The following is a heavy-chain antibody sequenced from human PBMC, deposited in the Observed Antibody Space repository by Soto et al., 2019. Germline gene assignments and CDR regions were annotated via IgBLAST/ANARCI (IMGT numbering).Heavy chain of an antibody. V-gene: IGHV4-59*01. CDR1: GGSISSYY. J-gene: IGHJ6*02. D-gene: IGHD2-21*02. CDR2: MYNTGST. CDR3: ARDLWGYCGADCYPLDV. Sequence: QVRLQESGPGLVKPSETLSLTCTVSGGSISSYYWSWIWQPPGKGLEWIGYMYNTGSTIYNPSLKSRVTISVDTSKNQFSLKLNSVTAADTAVYYCARDLWGYCGADCYPLDVWGQGTTVTVSS.